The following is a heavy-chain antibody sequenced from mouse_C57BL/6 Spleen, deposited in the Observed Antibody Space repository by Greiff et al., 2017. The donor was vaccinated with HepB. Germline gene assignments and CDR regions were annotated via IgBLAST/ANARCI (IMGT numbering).Heavy chain of an antibody. Sequence: EVKLEESGGGLVKPGGSLKLSCAASGFTFSDYGMHWVRQAPEKGLEWVAYISSGSSTIYYADTVKGRFTISRDNAKNTLFLQMTSLRYEDTAMYYCASYYYGSRFPMDYWGQGTSVTVSS. CDR1: GFTFSDYG. CDR3: ASYYYGSRFPMDY. V-gene: IGHV5-17*01. CDR2: ISSGSSTI. D-gene: IGHD1-1*01. J-gene: IGHJ4*01.